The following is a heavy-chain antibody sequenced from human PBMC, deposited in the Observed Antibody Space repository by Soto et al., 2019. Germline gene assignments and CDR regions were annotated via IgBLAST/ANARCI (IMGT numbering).Heavy chain of an antibody. CDR1: GDSMISSDYY. V-gene: IGHV4-39*01. CDR2: IYYSGST. Sequence: PSETLSLTCAVSGDSMISSDYYWGLIRQPPGKGLEWIGSIYYSGSTYYNPSLQSRVAISVDTSKNQFSLKLKSVTAADTAIYYCARRTVNIRTFYSGLKTHCFDYWGQGAPVTVSS. J-gene: IGHJ4*02. CDR3: ARRTVNIRTFYSGLKTHCFDY. D-gene: IGHD6-19*01.